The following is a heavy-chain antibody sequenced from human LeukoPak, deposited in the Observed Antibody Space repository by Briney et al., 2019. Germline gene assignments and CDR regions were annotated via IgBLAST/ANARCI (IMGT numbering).Heavy chain of an antibody. CDR1: GFTFSSYA. CDR3: AKDDSMTLDHFDY. Sequence: GGSLRLSCVASGFTFSSYAMSWVRQAPARGLEWVGSLRGDGDTFYADSVKGRFTISRDSSKNTLFLQMNSLTTEDTAVYYCAKDDSMTLDHFDYWGQGALVTVSS. CDR2: LRGDGDT. V-gene: IGHV3-23*01. D-gene: IGHD4-11*01. J-gene: IGHJ4*02.